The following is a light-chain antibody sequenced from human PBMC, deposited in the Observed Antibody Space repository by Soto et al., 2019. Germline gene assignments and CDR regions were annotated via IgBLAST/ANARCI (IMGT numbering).Light chain of an antibody. J-gene: IGLJ3*02. CDR1: SSNMGRNY. V-gene: IGLV1-51*01. CDR3: GAWDSILIVVV. CDR2: NND. Sequence: QSVLTQPPSLSAAPGQKVTIACSGGSSNMGRNYVSWYQQIPGTAPKLLIFNNDKRPSGLPDRFSGSRSGTSGTRAITGLQTGDEADYYCGAWDSILIVVVFRGGTEVTVL.